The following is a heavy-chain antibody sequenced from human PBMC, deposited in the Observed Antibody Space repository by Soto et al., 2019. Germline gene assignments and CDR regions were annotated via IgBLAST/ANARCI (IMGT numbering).Heavy chain of an antibody. J-gene: IGHJ4*02. D-gene: IGHD3-22*01. Sequence: GGSLRLSCSASGFTFSSYDMHWVRQGTGKGLEWVSAIGTTGDTYYAGSVKGRFTISRENAKNSLYLQMNSLRAGDTAIYFCARAIGPTIFDYWGQGTLVTVSS. V-gene: IGHV3-13*04. CDR3: ARAIGPTIFDY. CDR2: IGTTGDT. CDR1: GFTFSSYD.